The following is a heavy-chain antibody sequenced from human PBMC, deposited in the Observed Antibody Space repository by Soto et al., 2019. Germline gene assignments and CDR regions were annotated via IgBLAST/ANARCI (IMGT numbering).Heavy chain of an antibody. Sequence: GGSLRLSCAASGFTFSSYAMHWVRQAPGKGLEWVAVISYDGSNKYYADSVKGRFTISRDNSKNTLYLQMNSLRAEDTAVYYCARGCITICGVDYYYYGMDVWGQGTTVTASS. J-gene: IGHJ6*02. CDR1: GFTFSSYA. CDR2: ISYDGSNK. CDR3: ARGCITICGVDYYYYGMDV. D-gene: IGHD3-3*01. V-gene: IGHV3-30-3*01.